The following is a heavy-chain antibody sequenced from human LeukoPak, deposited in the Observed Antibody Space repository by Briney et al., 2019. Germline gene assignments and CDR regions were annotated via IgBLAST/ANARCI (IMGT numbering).Heavy chain of an antibody. CDR1: GGSISSYY. Sequence: SETLSLTCTVPGGSISSYYWSWIRQPPGKGLEWIGYIYYSGSTNYNPSLKSLVTISVDMSKNQFSLKLTSVTAADTAVYYCARDDSNYYDSSGFDYWGQGTLVTVSS. CDR2: IYYSGST. J-gene: IGHJ4*02. CDR3: ARDDSNYYDSSGFDY. D-gene: IGHD3-22*01. V-gene: IGHV4-59*01.